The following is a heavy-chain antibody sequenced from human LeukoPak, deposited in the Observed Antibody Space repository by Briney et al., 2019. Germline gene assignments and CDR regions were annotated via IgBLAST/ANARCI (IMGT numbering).Heavy chain of an antibody. J-gene: IGHJ4*03. Sequence: ASVTVSFMASGYTFTSYGISWVRQAPGQGLEGMGWISAYNGNTNYAQKLQGRVTITRDTSTSTVYMELSSLRSEDTAVYYGSKEAGGITIFWECIDVWGQGTLVTVSS. CDR3: SKEAGGITIFWECIDV. V-gene: IGHV1-18*01. D-gene: IGHD3-3*01. CDR2: ISAYNGNT. CDR1: GYTFTSYG.